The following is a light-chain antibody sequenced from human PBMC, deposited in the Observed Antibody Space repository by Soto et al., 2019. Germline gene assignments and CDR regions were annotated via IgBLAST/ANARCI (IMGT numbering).Light chain of an antibody. CDR3: ASFTSTGTQV. J-gene: IGLJ1*01. Sequence: QSALTQPASVSGSPGQSNTISCTGSSSDVGGYNYVSWYQQYPGKVPKLMIYEVTNRPSGVSIRFSGSKSGNTASLTISGLRAEDEADYFCASFTSTGTQVLGPGTKVTVL. V-gene: IGLV2-14*01. CDR2: EVT. CDR1: SSDVGGYNY.